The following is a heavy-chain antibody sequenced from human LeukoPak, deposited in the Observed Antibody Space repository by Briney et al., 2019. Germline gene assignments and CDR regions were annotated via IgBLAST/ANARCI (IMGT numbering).Heavy chain of an antibody. V-gene: IGHV3-48*04. J-gene: IGHJ4*02. CDR3: ARSRSRYSGYDFDY. D-gene: IGHD5-12*01. Sequence: GGSLRLSCAASGFTFSSFSMNWVRQAPGKGLEWVSYIRSSGTSTDYTGSVKGRFTISGDNAKNTLYLQMNSLRAEDTAVYYCARSRSRYSGYDFDYWGQGTLVTVSS. CDR2: IRSSGTST. CDR1: GFTFSSFS.